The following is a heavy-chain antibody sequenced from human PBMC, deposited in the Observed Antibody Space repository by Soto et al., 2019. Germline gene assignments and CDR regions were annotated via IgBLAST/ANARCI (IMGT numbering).Heavy chain of an antibody. D-gene: IGHD6-19*01. CDR3: TRGGMPYSSWNYYFNGMDI. CDR1: GYTFTDYY. J-gene: IGHJ6*02. CDR2: INPKSGAT. V-gene: IGHV1-2*02. Sequence: QAQVEQSGAEVKKPGASVKVSCKSSGYTFTDYYMHWVRQAPGQGLEWMGWINPKSGATNYAQKFRGRVSMTRDTSTSTVYMELTKLTSDDPAVYYCTRGGMPYSSWNYYFNGMDIWGQGTTVTVAS.